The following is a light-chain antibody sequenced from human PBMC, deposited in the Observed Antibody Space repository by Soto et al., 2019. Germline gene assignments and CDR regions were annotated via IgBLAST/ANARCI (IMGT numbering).Light chain of an antibody. V-gene: IGKV1-39*01. CDR3: QQSSSTPQT. CDR1: QSISSY. Sequence: DIQMTQSPSSLSASVGDRVTITCRASQSISSYLSWYQQKPGKAPKLLINVASTLQSGVPSRFSGSGSGTDFTLAISSLQPADFATYYCQQSSSTPQTFGGGTRVEIK. J-gene: IGKJ4*01. CDR2: VAS.